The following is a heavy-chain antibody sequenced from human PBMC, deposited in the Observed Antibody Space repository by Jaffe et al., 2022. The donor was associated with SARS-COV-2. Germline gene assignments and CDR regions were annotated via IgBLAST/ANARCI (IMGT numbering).Heavy chain of an antibody. D-gene: IGHD2-2*01. CDR3: ARATQPLYQLLVAHFQH. Sequence: QVQLVQSGAEVKKPGASVKVSCKASGYTFTSYAMHWVRQAPGQRLEWMGWINAGNGNTKYSQKFQGRVTITRDTSASTAYMELSSLRSEDTAVYYCARATQPLYQLLVAHFQHWGQGTLVTVSS. CDR1: GYTFTSYA. V-gene: IGHV1-3*01. CDR2: INAGNGNT. J-gene: IGHJ1*01.